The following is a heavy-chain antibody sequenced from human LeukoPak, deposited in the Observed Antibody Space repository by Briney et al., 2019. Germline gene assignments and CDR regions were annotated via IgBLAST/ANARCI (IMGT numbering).Heavy chain of an antibody. CDR1: GFTFSRYA. V-gene: IGHV3-64D*06. Sequence: GGSLRLSCSASGFTFSRYAMHWVRQAPGKGLEYVSAMSKNGGSTYYADSVKGRFTISRDNSKNTLYLQMSSLRTEDTAVYYCARQLNSLAVGDYWGQGTLVTVSS. CDR3: ARQLNSLAVGDY. D-gene: IGHD6-19*01. J-gene: IGHJ4*02. CDR2: MSKNGGST.